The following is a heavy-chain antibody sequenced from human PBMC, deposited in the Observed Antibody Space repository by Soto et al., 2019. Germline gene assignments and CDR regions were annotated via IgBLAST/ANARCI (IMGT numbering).Heavy chain of an antibody. D-gene: IGHD1-7*01. Sequence: GGSLRLSCAASGFTFSNAWMSWVRQAPGKGLEWVGRIKSKTDGGTTDYAAPVKGRFTSSRDDSKNTLYLQMNSLKTEDTAVYYCATTGDMNNWNYSAFDIWGQGTMVTVSS. CDR1: GFTFSNAW. CDR2: IKSKTDGGTT. V-gene: IGHV3-15*01. CDR3: ATTGDMNNWNYSAFDI. J-gene: IGHJ3*02.